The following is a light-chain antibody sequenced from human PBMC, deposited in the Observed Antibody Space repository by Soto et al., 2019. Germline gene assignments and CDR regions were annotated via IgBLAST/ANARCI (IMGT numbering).Light chain of an antibody. CDR3: SAYTTSNTLI. J-gene: IGLJ1*01. CDR1: SSDVGGYDY. V-gene: IGLV2-14*01. CDR2: EVN. Sequence: QSALTQPSSVSGSPGQSVTISCTGTSSDVGGYDYVSWYQQHPVTAPKLILYEVNNRPSGVSNRFSGSKSGNTASLIISGLQTEDEANYYCSAYTTSNTLIFGTGTKVTVL.